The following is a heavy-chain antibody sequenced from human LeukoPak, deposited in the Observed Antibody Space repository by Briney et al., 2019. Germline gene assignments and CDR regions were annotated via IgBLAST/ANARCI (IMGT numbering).Heavy chain of an antibody. CDR1: GFTFSSYS. CDR3: ARDSVTRGAFDI. CDR2: ISSSSITI. Sequence: GGSLRLSCAASGFTFSSYSMNWVRQAPGKGLEWVSYISSSSITIYYADSVKGRFTISRDNAKNSLYLQMDSLRAEDTAVYYCARDSVTRGAFDIWGQGTMVTVSS. D-gene: IGHD4-17*01. J-gene: IGHJ3*02. V-gene: IGHV3-48*01.